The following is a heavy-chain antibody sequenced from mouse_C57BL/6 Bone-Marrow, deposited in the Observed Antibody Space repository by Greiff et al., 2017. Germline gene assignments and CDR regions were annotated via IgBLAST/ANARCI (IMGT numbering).Heavy chain of an antibody. CDR2: LSGGGGNT. CDR1: GFTFSSYT. J-gene: IGHJ2*01. D-gene: IGHD2-5*01. Sequence: EVHLVESGGGLVKPGGSLKLSCAASGFTFSSYTMSWVRQTPEKRLEWVATLSGGGGNTYYPDSVKGRFTISRDNAKNTLYLQMSSLRSEDTALYYCARHASYYSNYDYFDYWGQGTTLTVSS. V-gene: IGHV5-9*01. CDR3: ARHASYYSNYDYFDY.